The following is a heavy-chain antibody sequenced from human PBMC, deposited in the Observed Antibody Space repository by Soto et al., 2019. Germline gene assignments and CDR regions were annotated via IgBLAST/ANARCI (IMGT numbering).Heavy chain of an antibody. CDR2: IIPIFGTA. J-gene: IGHJ6*02. D-gene: IGHD6-19*01. V-gene: IGHV1-69*13. Sequence: SVKVSCKASGYTFTGYYMHWVRQAPGQGLEWMGWIIPIFGTANYAQKFQGRVTITADESTSTAYMELCSLRSEDTAVYYCASSYDSSGWYTGPYYYYYYGMDVWGQGTTVTVSS. CDR1: GYTFTGYY. CDR3: ASSYDSSGWYTGPYYYYYYGMDV.